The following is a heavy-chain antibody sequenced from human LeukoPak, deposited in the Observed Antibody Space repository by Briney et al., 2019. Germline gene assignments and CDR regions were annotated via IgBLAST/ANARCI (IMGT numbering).Heavy chain of an antibody. CDR2: ISWNSGSI. V-gene: IGHV3-9*01. Sequence: GGSLRLSCAASGFTFDDYAMHWVRQAPGKGLEWVSGISWNSGSIGYADSVKGRFTISRDNAKNSLYLQMNSLRAEDTALYYCAKTRGTMEGAHYGMDVWGQGTTVTVSS. D-gene: IGHD1-1*01. J-gene: IGHJ6*02. CDR3: AKTRGTMEGAHYGMDV. CDR1: GFTFDDYA.